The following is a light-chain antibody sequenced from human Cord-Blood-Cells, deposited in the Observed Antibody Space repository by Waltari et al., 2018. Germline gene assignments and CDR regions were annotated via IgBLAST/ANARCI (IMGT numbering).Light chain of an antibody. J-gene: IGKJ2*01. CDR2: GAS. Sequence: EIVLTQSPGTLSLSPGERATLSCRASQSVSSSYLAWYQQKPGQAQRLLIYGASSRATGIPDRFSGSGSGTDFTLTISRLEPEDFAVYYCQQYGSSPPYTFGQGTKLEIK. CDR3: QQYGSSPPYT. V-gene: IGKV3-20*01. CDR1: QSVSSSY.